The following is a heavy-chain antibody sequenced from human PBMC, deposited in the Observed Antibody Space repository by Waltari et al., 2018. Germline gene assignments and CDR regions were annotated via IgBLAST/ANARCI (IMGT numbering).Heavy chain of an antibody. V-gene: IGHV1-2*02. CDR3: ARLSEV. CDR1: GYIFPHYY. J-gene: IGHJ4*02. CDR2: INPKNGAT. Sequence: QVPLVQSGAKVKKPGPSQRESRRTPGYIFPHYYIHWVRQAPGQGLEWMGWINPKNGATYSAQKFQGRLTMTMDTSITTFYMDLSGLRSDDAAMYFCARLSEVWGQGTLVTVSS.